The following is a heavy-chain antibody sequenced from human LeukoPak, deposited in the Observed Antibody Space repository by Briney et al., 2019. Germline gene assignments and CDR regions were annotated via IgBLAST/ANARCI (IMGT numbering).Heavy chain of an antibody. D-gene: IGHD6-13*01. CDR3: ARSRARIAAAVYYFDY. V-gene: IGHV3-11*01. CDR2: ITNSGYTM. Sequence: GSLILSCAAAGFPFDDYFMGWVRQAPGKGLEWISYITNSGYTMYYADSVRGRFTISKDNAKNSLFLHMSGLRAEDTAVYYCARSRARIAAAVYYFDYWGQGTPVTVSS. J-gene: IGHJ4*02. CDR1: GFPFDDYF.